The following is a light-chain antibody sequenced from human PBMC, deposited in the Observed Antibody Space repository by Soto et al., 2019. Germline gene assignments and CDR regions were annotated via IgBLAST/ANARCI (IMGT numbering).Light chain of an antibody. CDR1: QSVGGY. CDR3: HQRSNWPPLT. CDR2: DAS. V-gene: IGKV3-11*01. Sequence: EIVLTQSPATLSLSPGERATLSCSASQSVGGYLDWYQQKPGQAPRLLIYDASNRASGIPARFSGSGSGTDFKLTISSLEPEDIAVYYCHQRSNWPPLTFGGGTKVEIK. J-gene: IGKJ4*01.